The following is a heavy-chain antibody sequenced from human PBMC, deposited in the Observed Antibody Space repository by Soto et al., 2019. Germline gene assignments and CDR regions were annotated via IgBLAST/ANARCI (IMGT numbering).Heavy chain of an antibody. V-gene: IGHV3-74*01. CDR1: AFTFSDYW. CDR2: ISGDGGST. Sequence: GGSLRLSCAASAFTFSDYWMYWVRQAPGRGPAWVSRISGDGGSTGYADSVKGRFTTSRDNARNTMYLQMNSVRAEDAAVYYCASLEVTTADYYGMDVWGQGTTVTVSS. J-gene: IGHJ6*02. D-gene: IGHD4-17*01. CDR3: ASLEVTTADYYGMDV.